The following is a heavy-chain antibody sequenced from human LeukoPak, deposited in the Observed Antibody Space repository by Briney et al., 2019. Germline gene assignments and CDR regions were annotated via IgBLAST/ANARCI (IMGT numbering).Heavy chain of an antibody. Sequence: GASVKVSCKASGYTFTSYDINWVRQATGQGLEWMGWMNPNSGNTGYAQKFQGRVTMTRNTSISTACMELSSLRSEDTAVYYCATPADGPHAARDALDIWGQGTMVTVSS. D-gene: IGHD6-19*01. J-gene: IGHJ3*02. CDR3: ATPADGPHAARDALDI. CDR2: MNPNSGNT. CDR1: GYTFTSYD. V-gene: IGHV1-8*01.